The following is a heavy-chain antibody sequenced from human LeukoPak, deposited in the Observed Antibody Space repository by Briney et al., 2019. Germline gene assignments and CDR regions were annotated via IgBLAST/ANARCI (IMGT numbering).Heavy chain of an antibody. Sequence: KPSETLSLTCAVYGGSFSGYYWSWIRQPPGKGLEWIGEINHSGSTNYNPSLKSRVTISVDTSKNQFSLKLSSVTAVDTAVYYCARWRPPGFDYWGQGTLVTVSS. J-gene: IGHJ4*02. V-gene: IGHV4-34*01. CDR3: ARWRPPGFDY. D-gene: IGHD1-14*01. CDR1: GGSFSGYY. CDR2: INHSGST.